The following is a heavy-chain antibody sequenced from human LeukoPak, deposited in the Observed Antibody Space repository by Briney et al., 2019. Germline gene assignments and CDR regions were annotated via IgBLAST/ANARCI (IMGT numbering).Heavy chain of an antibody. V-gene: IGHV1-69*04. Sequence: ASVKVSCKASGGTFSSYAISWVRQAPGQGLEWMGRIIPIFGIANYAQKFQGRVTITADKSTSTAYMELSSLRSEDTAVYYCASGGGYSYGYIYYYYGMDVWGQGTTVTVSS. J-gene: IGHJ6*02. CDR3: ASGGGYSYGYIYYYYGMDV. D-gene: IGHD5-18*01. CDR1: GGTFSSYA. CDR2: IIPIFGIA.